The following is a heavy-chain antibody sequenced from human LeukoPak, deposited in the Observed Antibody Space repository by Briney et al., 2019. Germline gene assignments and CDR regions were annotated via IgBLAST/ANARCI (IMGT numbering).Heavy chain of an antibody. J-gene: IGHJ4*02. D-gene: IGHD3-22*01. V-gene: IGHV3-66*02. CDR2: VYSGGST. CDR3: ARGGSGYYY. CDR1: GFTFSSYA. Sequence: PGGSLRLSCAASGFTFSSYAMSWVRQAPRKGLEWVSVVYSGGSTYYADSVKGRFTISRDNSKNTLSLQMNSLRAEDTAVYYCARGGSGYYYWGQGTLVTVSS.